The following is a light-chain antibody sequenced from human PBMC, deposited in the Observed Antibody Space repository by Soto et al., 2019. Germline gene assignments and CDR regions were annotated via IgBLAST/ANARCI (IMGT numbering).Light chain of an antibody. CDR1: SPNIGNNY. CDR2: ENN. Sequence: QSVLTQPPSVSAAPGQKVTISCSGSSPNIGNNYVSWYQQLPGTAPKLLIYENNKRPSGIPDRFSGSKSGTSATLGITGLQTGDEADYYCGTWDSSLSAYYVFGTGTQLTVL. J-gene: IGLJ1*01. CDR3: GTWDSSLSAYYV. V-gene: IGLV1-51*02.